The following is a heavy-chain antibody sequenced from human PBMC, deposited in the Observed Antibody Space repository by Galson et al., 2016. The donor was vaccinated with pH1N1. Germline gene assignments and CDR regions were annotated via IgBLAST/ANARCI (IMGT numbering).Heavy chain of an antibody. CDR2: IDWDDDK. CDR3: SRGPRRTCYFAY. D-gene: IGHD3-10*01. J-gene: IGHJ4*02. V-gene: IGHV2-70*04. CDR1: GFSLTTSGMR. Sequence: PALVTPTQTLTLTCTFSGFSLTTSGMRVSWIRQAPGKALEWLARIDWDDDKFYNTSLKTRLTISKDTSTNQVVLTMSNMDPVYTATYYCSRGPRRTCYFAYWGQGTLVTVSS.